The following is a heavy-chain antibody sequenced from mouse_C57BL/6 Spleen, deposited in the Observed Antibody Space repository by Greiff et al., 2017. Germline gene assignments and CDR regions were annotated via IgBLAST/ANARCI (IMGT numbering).Heavy chain of an antibody. Sequence: VKLLESGAELVRPGASVTLSCKASGYTFTDYEMHWVKQTPVHGLEWIGAIDPETGGTAYNQKFKGKAILTADKSSSTAYMELRSLTSEDSAVYYCTNYDYERFAYWGQGTLVTVSA. CDR2: IDPETGGT. CDR1: GYTFTDYE. CDR3: TNYDYERFAY. V-gene: IGHV1-15*01. J-gene: IGHJ3*01. D-gene: IGHD2-4*01.